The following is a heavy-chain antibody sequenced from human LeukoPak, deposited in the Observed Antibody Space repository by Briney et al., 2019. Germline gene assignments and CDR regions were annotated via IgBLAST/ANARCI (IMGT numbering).Heavy chain of an antibody. CDR3: AKGSGSYYDY. Sequence: PGGSLRLSCAASGFTFSSYGMHWVRQAPGKGLEWVAVISYDGSNKYYADSVKGRFTISRDNSKNTLYLQMNSLRAEDTAVYYCAKGSGSYYDYGGRETLLTVPS. J-gene: IGHJ4*02. CDR2: ISYDGSNK. V-gene: IGHV3-30*18. CDR1: GFTFSSYG. D-gene: IGHD3-10*01.